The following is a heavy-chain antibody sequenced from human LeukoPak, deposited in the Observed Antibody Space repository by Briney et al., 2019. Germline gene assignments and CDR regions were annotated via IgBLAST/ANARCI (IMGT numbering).Heavy chain of an antibody. V-gene: IGHV4-4*07. CDR3: ARHGTSGSYGWFDP. CDR1: GGSISSYY. Sequence: PSETLSLTCTVSGGSISSYYWSWIRQPAGKGLEWIGRIYTSGSTNYNPSLKSRVTISVDTSKNQFSLKLSSVTAADTAVYYCARHGTSGSYGWFDPWGQGTLVTVSS. D-gene: IGHD3-10*01. J-gene: IGHJ5*02. CDR2: IYTSGST.